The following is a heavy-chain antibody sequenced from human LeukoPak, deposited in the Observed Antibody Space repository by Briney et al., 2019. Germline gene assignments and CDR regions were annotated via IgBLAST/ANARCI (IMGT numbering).Heavy chain of an antibody. CDR1: GGAISLYY. J-gene: IGHJ3*02. Sequence: PSETLSLTCNVSGGAISLYYWSWIRQPPGKGMEWIGFIYYSGTTTYNPSLKSRVTISVDTSRSLFSLKLSSVTAADTAVYYCAAPSGWLASDAFDIWGQGTMVTVSS. D-gene: IGHD6-19*01. CDR3: AAPSGWLASDAFDI. V-gene: IGHV4-59*08. CDR2: IYYSGTT.